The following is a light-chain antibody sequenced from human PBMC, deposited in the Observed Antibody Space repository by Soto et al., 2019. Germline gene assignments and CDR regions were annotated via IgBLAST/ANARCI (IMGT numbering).Light chain of an antibody. J-gene: IGKJ1*01. CDR2: AAS. CDR3: QQYGSSPQT. Sequence: EIVLTQSPGTLSLSPGERATLSCRASQSVSGSFLAWYQQTPGQAPRPLIYAASSRATGIPDRFSGSGSGTDFTLTISRLEPEDFAVYYCQQYGSSPQTFGQGTKVDIK. CDR1: QSVSGSF. V-gene: IGKV3-20*01.